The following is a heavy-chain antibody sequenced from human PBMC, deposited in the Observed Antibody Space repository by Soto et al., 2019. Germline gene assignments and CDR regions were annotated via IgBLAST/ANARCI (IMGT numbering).Heavy chain of an antibody. CDR3: ARGRRWLQYPLAY. J-gene: IGHJ4*02. CDR1: GYTFTSYD. Sequence: GGSVKVSCKASGYTFTSYDINWVRQATGQGLEWMGWMNPNSGNTGYAQKFQGRVTMTRNTSISTAYMELSSLRSEDTAVYYCARGRRWLQYPLAYWGQGTLVTVSS. D-gene: IGHD5-12*01. CDR2: MNPNSGNT. V-gene: IGHV1-8*01.